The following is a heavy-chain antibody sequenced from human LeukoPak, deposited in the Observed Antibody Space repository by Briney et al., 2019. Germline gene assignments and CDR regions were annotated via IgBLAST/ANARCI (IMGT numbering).Heavy chain of an antibody. CDR2: ITGSGITT. J-gene: IGHJ6*03. CDR3: ARDPYSGSYGDYYYYYMDV. CDR1: GFPFSNYG. V-gene: IGHV3-23*01. D-gene: IGHD1-26*01. Sequence: GGSLRLSCAASGFPFSNYGMNWVRQAPGKGLEWVSGITGSGITTYYGDSVKGRFTISRDNSKNTVYLQMNSLRDEDTAVYYCARDPYSGSYGDYYYYYMDVWGKGTTVTISS.